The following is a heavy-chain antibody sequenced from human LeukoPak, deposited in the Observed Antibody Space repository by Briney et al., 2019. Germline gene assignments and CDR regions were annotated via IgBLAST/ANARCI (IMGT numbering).Heavy chain of an antibody. V-gene: IGHV3-53*01. CDR1: GFTFSSYW. CDR3: ARGGSGPSYYYYMDV. Sequence: PGGSLRLSCAASGFTFSSYWMSWVRQAPGKGLEWVSVIYSGGSTYYADSVKGRFTISRDNSKNTVYLQMNGLRAEDTAVYYCARGGSGPSYYYYMDVWGKGTTVTVSS. D-gene: IGHD3-16*01. J-gene: IGHJ6*03. CDR2: IYSGGST.